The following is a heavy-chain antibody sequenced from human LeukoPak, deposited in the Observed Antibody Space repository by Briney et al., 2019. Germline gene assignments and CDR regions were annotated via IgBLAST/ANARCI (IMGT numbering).Heavy chain of an antibody. Sequence: GESLKISCKGSGYSFTSYWIGWVRQMPGKGLEWMGIIYPGDSDTRYSPSFQGQVTISADKSISTAYLQWSSLKASDTAMYYCARRADGPNQSFYYFDVWGKGTTVTVSS. D-gene: IGHD1-14*01. CDR3: ARRADGPNQSFYYFDV. CDR1: GYSFTSYW. J-gene: IGHJ6*03. V-gene: IGHV5-51*01. CDR2: IYPGDSDT.